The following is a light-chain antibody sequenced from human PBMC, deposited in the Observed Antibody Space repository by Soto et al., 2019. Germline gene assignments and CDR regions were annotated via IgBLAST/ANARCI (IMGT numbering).Light chain of an antibody. J-gene: IGKJ5*01. CDR3: QQYENKPPIT. CDR2: ATS. Sequence: EIVMTQSPATLSVSPGERATLSCRASQSVSRNLAWYQQKPGQAPRLLIYATSTRATGIPDRFSGSGSGTEFTITISSLQSEDFAVYHCQQYENKPPITFGQGTRLEIK. V-gene: IGKV3-15*01. CDR1: QSVSRN.